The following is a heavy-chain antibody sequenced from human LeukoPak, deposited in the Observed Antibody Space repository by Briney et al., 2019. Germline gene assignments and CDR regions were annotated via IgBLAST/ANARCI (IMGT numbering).Heavy chain of an antibody. Sequence: SETLSLTCKVSGCSITSSGYYWGWIRQPPGKGLEWVGSAYYSGSTYYNPSLKSRLTISLDTSRNHFSLKVSSVTAADTAVYYCARVTGLAVFGVVVIDDWGQGTLVTVSS. CDR2: AYYSGST. CDR3: ARVTGLAVFGVVVIDD. V-gene: IGHV4-39*07. J-gene: IGHJ4*02. CDR1: GCSITSSGYY. D-gene: IGHD3-3*01.